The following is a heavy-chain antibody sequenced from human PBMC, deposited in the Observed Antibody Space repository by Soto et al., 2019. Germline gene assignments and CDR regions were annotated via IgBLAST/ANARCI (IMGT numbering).Heavy chain of an antibody. CDR1: GFSVSSKH. Sequence: EVQLVEAGGGLSQPGGSLRLSCVVSGFSVSSKHMSWVRQAPGKGLEGGAILYNNGKTNYLDSVKGRCTITRDNSKNTVYLQRNSMRVDDTAVYYGARVTEEESHWGQGSLVTVS. CDR3: ARVTEEESH. CDR2: LYNNGKT. J-gene: IGHJ4*02. V-gene: IGHV3-53*01.